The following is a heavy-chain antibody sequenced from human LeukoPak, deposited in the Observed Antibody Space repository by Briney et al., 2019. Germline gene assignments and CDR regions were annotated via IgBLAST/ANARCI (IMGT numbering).Heavy chain of an antibody. V-gene: IGHV4-59*01. J-gene: IGHJ4*02. CDR3: ARDRSGLLDY. CDR2: ISYSGNT. D-gene: IGHD2-21*01. CDR1: GASIHDDH. Sequence: SETLSLTCTVSGASIHDDHFTWIRQPPGKGLEWIGYISYSGNTNYNPSLKSRVTISVDTSRNQFSLKLNSVTAADTAVYYCARDRSGLLDYWGQGTLVTVSS.